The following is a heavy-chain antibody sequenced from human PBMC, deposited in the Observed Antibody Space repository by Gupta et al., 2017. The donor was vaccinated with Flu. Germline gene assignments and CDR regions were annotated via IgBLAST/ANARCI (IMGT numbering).Heavy chain of an antibody. J-gene: IGHJ4*02. Sequence: QVRLVQSGAAVQKPGASVTVPCRASGSTFTDYYMHWVRQAPGQVLEWMGWINPNSGATNEAPKCQDRGTRTRDTSISTAYMELSRRRSDDTAVYYCARDHGGDSRCYSDYWGQGTLVTVSS. CDR2: INPNSGAT. D-gene: IGHD2-21*01. CDR1: GSTFTDYY. V-gene: IGHV1-2*02. CDR3: ARDHGGDSRCYSDY.